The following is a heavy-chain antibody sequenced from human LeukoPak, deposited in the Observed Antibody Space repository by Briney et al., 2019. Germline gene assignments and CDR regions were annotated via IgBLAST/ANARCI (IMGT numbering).Heavy chain of an antibody. D-gene: IGHD3-16*01. V-gene: IGHV3-11*03. CDR1: GFTFSDYY. J-gene: IGHJ4*02. CDR3: ARLLGGYADY. Sequence: GGSLRLSCAASGFTFSDYYMTWIRQAPGKGLEWISYISSSGSHTTYADSVEGRFTISRDNANNALYLQMASPRADDTAVYYCARLLGGYADYWGQGTLVTVSS. CDR2: ISSSGSHT.